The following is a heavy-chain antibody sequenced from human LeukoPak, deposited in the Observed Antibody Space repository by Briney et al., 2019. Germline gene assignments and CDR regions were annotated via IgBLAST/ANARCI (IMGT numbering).Heavy chain of an antibody. D-gene: IGHD3-3*01. CDR2: IKSKTDGGTT. CDR3: TTRITIFGVVIIAS. CDR1: GFTFSNAW. Sequence: GGSLRLSCAASGFTFSNAWMSWVRQAPGKGLEWVGRIKSKTDGGTTDYAAPVKGRFTISRDDSKNTLYLQMNSLKTEDTAVYYCTTRITIFGVVIIASWGQGTLVTVSS. J-gene: IGHJ4*02. V-gene: IGHV3-15*01.